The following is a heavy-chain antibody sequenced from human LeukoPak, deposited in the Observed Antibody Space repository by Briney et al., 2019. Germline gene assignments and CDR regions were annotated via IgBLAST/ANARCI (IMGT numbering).Heavy chain of an antibody. J-gene: IGHJ5*02. Sequence: ASVKVSCKTSGYTFTGYYIHWVRQAPGQGLEWMGRINPSNGDTKYEQKFQGRVTMTRDTSITTAYMELTRLTSDDTAVYYCAPDRINYWFDPWGQGTLVTVSS. CDR1: GYTFTGYY. CDR2: INPSNGDT. V-gene: IGHV1-2*02. CDR3: APDRINYWFDP. D-gene: IGHD2/OR15-2a*01.